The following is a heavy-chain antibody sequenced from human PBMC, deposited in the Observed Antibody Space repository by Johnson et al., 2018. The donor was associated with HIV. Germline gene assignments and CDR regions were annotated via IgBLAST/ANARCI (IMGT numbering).Heavy chain of an antibody. J-gene: IGHJ3*02. CDR2: ISDDGSNK. V-gene: IGHV3-33*05. CDR1: GFTFSSYG. Sequence: QVQLVESGGGVVQPGRSLRLSCAASGFTFSSYGMHWVRQAPGKGLEWVAVISDDGSNKYYADSVKGRFTISRDNSKNTLYLQMNSLRAEDTAVYYCAKVGVGATPSGPGSAFDIWGQGTMVTVSS. D-gene: IGHD1-26*01. CDR3: AKVGVGATPSGPGSAFDI.